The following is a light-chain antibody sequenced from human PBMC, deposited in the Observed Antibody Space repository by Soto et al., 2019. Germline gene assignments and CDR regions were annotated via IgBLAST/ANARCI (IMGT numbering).Light chain of an antibody. CDR1: QSVSIH. CDR3: QQYNNWPPIT. J-gene: IGKJ5*01. V-gene: IGKV3-15*01. CDR2: DTS. Sequence: TRSPGTLSVSIGERAPISCRASQSVSIHLAWYQQKPGQAPRLLIYDTSTRATGIPARFSGSGSGTEFTLTISSLQSEDFAVYYCQQYNNWPPITFGQGTRLEI.